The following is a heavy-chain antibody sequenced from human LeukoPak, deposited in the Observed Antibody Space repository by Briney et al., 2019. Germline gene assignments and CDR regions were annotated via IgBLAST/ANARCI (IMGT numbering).Heavy chain of an antibody. Sequence: SETLSLTCTVSGGSMRSYYWSWIRQPPGKGLEWIGYIFYSGSTNYNPSLKNRVTISVDTSKNQFSLKLSSVTAADTAVYYCARWGSSSNFNWFDPWGQGTLVTVSS. D-gene: IGHD3-16*01. CDR3: ARWGSSSNFNWFDP. CDR2: IFYSGST. CDR1: GGSMRSYY. J-gene: IGHJ5*02. V-gene: IGHV4-59*12.